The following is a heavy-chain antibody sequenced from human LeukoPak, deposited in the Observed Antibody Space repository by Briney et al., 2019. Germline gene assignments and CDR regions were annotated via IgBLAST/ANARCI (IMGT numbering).Heavy chain of an antibody. V-gene: IGHV3-30*02. Sequence: PGGSLRLSCTTSVFPFSRYSMNWVRQAPGKGLEWVAFIRYDGSNKYYADSVKGRFTISRDNSKNTLYLQMNSLRAEDTAVYYCARDGVACDYWGQGTLVTVSS. CDR2: IRYDGSNK. J-gene: IGHJ4*02. D-gene: IGHD2-15*01. CDR3: ARDGVACDY. CDR1: VFPFSRYS.